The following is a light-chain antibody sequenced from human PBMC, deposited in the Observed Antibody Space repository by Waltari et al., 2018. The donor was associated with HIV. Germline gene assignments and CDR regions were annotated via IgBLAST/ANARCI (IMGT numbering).Light chain of an antibody. CDR2: EVS. Sequence: QSALTQPASVSGSPGQSITISCTGTSSDVGSYNLVSWYQQHPGKAPNVMIYEVSKRPSGVSNRFSGSKSGNTASLTSSGLQAEDEADYYCCSYAGSSTHVVFGGGTKLTVL. CDR1: SSDVGSYNL. V-gene: IGLV2-23*02. CDR3: CSYAGSSTHVV. J-gene: IGLJ2*01.